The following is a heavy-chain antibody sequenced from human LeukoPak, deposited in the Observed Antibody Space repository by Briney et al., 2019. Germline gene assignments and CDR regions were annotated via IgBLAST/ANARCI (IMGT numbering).Heavy chain of an antibody. J-gene: IGHJ4*02. CDR3: ARGATDYGGNSLGY. CDR2: INPNSGNT. CDR1: GYTFTGYY. Sequence: ASVKVSCKASGYTFTGYYMHWVRQAPGQGLEWMGWINPNSGNTGYAQKFQGRVTITRNTSISTAYMELSSLRSEDTAVYYCARGATDYGGNSLGYWGQGTLVTVSS. D-gene: IGHD4-23*01. V-gene: IGHV1-8*03.